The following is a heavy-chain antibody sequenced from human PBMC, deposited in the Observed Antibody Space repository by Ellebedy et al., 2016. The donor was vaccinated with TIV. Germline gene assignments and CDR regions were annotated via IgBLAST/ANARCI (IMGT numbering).Heavy chain of an antibody. CDR2: ISAYNGNT. V-gene: IGHV1-18*01. J-gene: IGHJ4*02. Sequence: ASVKVSCKASGGTFSSYAISWVRQAPGQGLEWMGWISAYNGNTNYAQKLQGRVTMTTDTSTSTAYMELSSLRSEDTAVYYCAALIVGALDGGDYWGQGTLVTVSS. CDR1: GGTFSSYA. D-gene: IGHD1-26*01. CDR3: AALIVGALDGGDY.